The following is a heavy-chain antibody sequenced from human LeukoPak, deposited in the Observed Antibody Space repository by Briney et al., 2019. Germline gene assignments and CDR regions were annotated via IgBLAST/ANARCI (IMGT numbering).Heavy chain of an antibody. CDR2: ISYDGSNK. J-gene: IGHJ4*02. V-gene: IGHV3-30-3*01. Sequence: GGSLRLSCAASGFTFSSYAMHWVRQAPGKGLEWVAVISYDGSNKYYADSVKGRFTISRDNSKNTLYLQMNSLRAEDTAVYYCARDSRAVAGPPNPFFDYWGQGTLVTVSS. D-gene: IGHD6-19*01. CDR1: GFTFSSYA. CDR3: ARDSRAVAGPPNPFFDY.